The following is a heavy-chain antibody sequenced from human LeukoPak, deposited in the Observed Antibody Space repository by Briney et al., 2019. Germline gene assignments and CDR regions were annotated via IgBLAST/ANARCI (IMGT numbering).Heavy chain of an antibody. CDR1: GYTFTSYA. J-gene: IGHJ6*02. CDR2: INAGNGNT. V-gene: IGHV1-3*01. Sequence: ASVKVSCKASGYTFTSYAMHWVRQAPGQRLEWMGWINAGNGNTKYSQKFQGRVTITRDTSASTAYMELSSLRSEDTAAYYCARGRGWHRYYGMDVWGQGTTVTVSS. CDR3: ARGRGWHRYYGMDV. D-gene: IGHD6-19*01.